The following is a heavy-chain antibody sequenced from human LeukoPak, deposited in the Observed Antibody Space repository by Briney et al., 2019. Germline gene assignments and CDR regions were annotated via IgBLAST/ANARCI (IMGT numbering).Heavy chain of an antibody. CDR1: GYTLTSYG. V-gene: IGHV1-18*01. J-gene: IGHJ5*02. CDR3: ARVPMIVVVTLYNWFDP. D-gene: IGHD3-22*01. CDR2: LSAYNGNT. Sequence: GASVKVSCKASGYTLTSYGISWVRHAPGQGLEWMGCLSAYNGNTNYAQKLQGRVTMTTDTSPSTAYMELRSLRSDDTGVYYCARVPMIVVVTLYNWFDPWGQGTLVTVSS.